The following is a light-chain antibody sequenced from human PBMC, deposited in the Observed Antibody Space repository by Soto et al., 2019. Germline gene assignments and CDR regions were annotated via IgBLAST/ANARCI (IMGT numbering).Light chain of an antibody. CDR3: QQYGRAPWT. J-gene: IGKJ1*01. Sequence: ETALTHCPCTLSLSPGDRATLSCRASQSIXSSYAVWNQQKPGQAPRLPXAQASRRATGSPDRLSGSGSGTDFTPTIGRLDPDDFAGYYWQQYGRAPWTFGQGTKVDIK. CDR1: QSIXSSY. V-gene: IGKV3-20*01. CDR2: QAS.